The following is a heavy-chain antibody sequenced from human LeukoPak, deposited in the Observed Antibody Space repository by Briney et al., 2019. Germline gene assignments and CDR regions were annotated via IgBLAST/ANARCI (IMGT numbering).Heavy chain of an antibody. J-gene: IGHJ4*01. CDR1: GYIFPHYW. D-gene: IGHD6-19*01. CDR3: ARRSGSLDDFDY. Sequence: GESLKISCTVSGYIFPHYWIGWVRQMPGKGLEWMGIIYPDDSNTIYSPSFQGQVTISADKSSNTAYLQWSSLRASDTAIYFCARRSGSLDDFDYWGHGTLVTVSS. CDR2: IYPDDSNT. V-gene: IGHV5-51*01.